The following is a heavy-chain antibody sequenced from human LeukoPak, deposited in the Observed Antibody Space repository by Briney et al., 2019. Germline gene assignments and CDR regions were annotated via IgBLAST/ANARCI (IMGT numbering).Heavy chain of an antibody. CDR1: GYTFTGYN. V-gene: IGHV1-2*02. CDR3: ARGKLVGAHDY. J-gene: IGHJ4*02. D-gene: IGHD1-26*01. Sequence: ASVKVSCKASGYTFTGYNMHWVRQAPGQGLEWMGWINTNSSSTNYAQKFQGRVTMHRDTYISTAYMEVSRLRSGDAAVYYCARGKLVGAHDYWGQGTLVTVSS. CDR2: INTNSSST.